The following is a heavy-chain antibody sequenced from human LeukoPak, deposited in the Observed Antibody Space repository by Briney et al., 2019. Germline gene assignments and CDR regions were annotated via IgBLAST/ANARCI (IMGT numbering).Heavy chain of an antibody. D-gene: IGHD3-22*01. CDR1: GYTFTSYY. CDR2: INPSGGST. J-gene: IGHJ6*02. Sequence: ASVKVSCKASGYTFTSYYMHWVRQAPGQGLEWMGIINPSGGSTSYAQKFQGRVTMTRDTSTSTVYVELSSLRSEDTAVYYCARDYYDSSGYNYYYYGMDVWGQGTTVTVSS. V-gene: IGHV1-46*01. CDR3: ARDYYDSSGYNYYYYGMDV.